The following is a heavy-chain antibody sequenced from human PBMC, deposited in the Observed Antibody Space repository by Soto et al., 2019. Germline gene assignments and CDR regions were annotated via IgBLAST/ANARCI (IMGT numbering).Heavy chain of an antibody. CDR3: TRWNGYGDL. D-gene: IGHD1-1*01. J-gene: IGHJ5*02. V-gene: IGHV3-23*01. CDR1: GFSFSTYG. CDR2: VSGGSGVT. Sequence: EMQLLESGGGLVQPGGSLRLSCVVSGFSFSTYGVTWVRQAPGKRLEWVCGVSGGSGVTHYTDSVKGRFTSSGDDSKNTVYLQMHSLRGEDTAVYYCTRWNGYGDLWGQGTLVTVSS.